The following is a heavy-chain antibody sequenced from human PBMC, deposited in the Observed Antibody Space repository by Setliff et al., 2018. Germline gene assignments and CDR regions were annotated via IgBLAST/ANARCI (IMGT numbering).Heavy chain of an antibody. V-gene: IGHV4-4*07. CDR1: GGSISSYY. CDR3: ARDFWGSLDY. Sequence: SETLSLTCTVSGGSISSYYWSWIRQPAGKGLEWIGHIYIGGSANYNPSLKSRLTISVDRTKNQFSLKLSSVTAADTAVYYCARDFWGSLDYWGQGTLVTVSS. CDR2: IYIGGSA. D-gene: IGHD7-27*01. J-gene: IGHJ4*02.